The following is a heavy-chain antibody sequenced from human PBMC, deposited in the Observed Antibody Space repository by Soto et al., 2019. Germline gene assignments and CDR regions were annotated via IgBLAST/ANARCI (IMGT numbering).Heavy chain of an antibody. CDR1: SGNLRNTNW. CDR2: VAQNGYV. J-gene: IGHJ4*02. V-gene: IGHV4-4*02. Sequence: TLPLTYTVSSGNLRNTNWLSWISPSPGKGLEWIGEVAQNGYVGAIRSLKGRLTILLDKPTNRFSLRLTSVTAADTAGYYCARNRLDGYDFDAWGQGILVPVFS. CDR3: ARNRLDGYDFDA. D-gene: IGHD5-12*01.